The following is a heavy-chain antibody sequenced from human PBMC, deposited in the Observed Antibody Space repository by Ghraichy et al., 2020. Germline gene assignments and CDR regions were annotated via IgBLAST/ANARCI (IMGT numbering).Heavy chain of an antibody. J-gene: IGHJ4*02. D-gene: IGHD3-3*01. V-gene: IGHV4-59*02. CDR1: GASVGTYY. CDR2: IYNSGRYGVRA. CDR3: ARGTVYDYWRGYSYYIDY. Sequence: SETLSLTCAVSGASVGTYYWYWVRQSPRMGLEWLAHIYNSGRYGVRASYNLSLESRLSVSMDTSNDQFSLRLTSLTATDTAIYYCARGTVYDYWRGYSYYIDYWGKGILVSVSS.